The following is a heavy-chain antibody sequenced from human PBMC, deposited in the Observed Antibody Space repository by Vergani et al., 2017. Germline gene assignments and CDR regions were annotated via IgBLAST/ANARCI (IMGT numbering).Heavy chain of an antibody. V-gene: IGHV3-23*01. CDR3: ANRPGAAAGGRWFDP. Sequence: EVQLLESGGGLVQPGGSLRLSCAASGFTFSSYAMSWVRQAPGKGLEWVSAISGSGGSTYYEDSVKGRFTISRDNSKNTLYLQMNSLRAEDTAVYYCANRPGAAAGGRWFDPWGQGTLVTVSS. CDR1: GFTFSSYA. CDR2: ISGSGGST. D-gene: IGHD6-13*01. J-gene: IGHJ5*02.